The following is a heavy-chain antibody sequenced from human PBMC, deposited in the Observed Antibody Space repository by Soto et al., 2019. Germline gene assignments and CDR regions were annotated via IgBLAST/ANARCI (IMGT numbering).Heavy chain of an antibody. Sequence: QVQLVQSGAEVKKPGASVKVSCKASGYTFTGYYMHWVRQAPGQGLEWMGWINPNSGGTNYAQKFQGWVTMTRDTSISTDYMELSRLRYDDTAVYYCARGGIVVVPAPHLFDYWGQGTLVTVSS. CDR3: ARGGIVVVPAPHLFDY. J-gene: IGHJ4*02. CDR2: INPNSGGT. CDR1: GYTFTGYY. V-gene: IGHV1-2*04. D-gene: IGHD2-2*01.